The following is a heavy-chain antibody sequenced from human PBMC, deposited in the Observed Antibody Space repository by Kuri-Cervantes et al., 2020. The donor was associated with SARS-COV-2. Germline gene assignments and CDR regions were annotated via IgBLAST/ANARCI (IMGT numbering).Heavy chain of an antibody. V-gene: IGHV4-61*08. CDR1: GGSISSGDYY. Sequence: GSLRLSCTVSGGSISSGDYYWSWIRQPPGKGLEWIGYIYYSGSTNYNPYLKSRVTISVDTSKNQFSLKLSSVTAADTAVYYCASGSQFFRVWVYWGQGTLVTVSS. D-gene: IGHD3-16*01. CDR2: IYYSGST. CDR3: ASGSQFFRVWVY. J-gene: IGHJ4*02.